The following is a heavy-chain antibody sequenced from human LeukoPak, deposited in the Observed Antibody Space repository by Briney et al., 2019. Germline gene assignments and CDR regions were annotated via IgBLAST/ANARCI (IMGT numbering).Heavy chain of an antibody. CDR1: GFTVSSNY. J-gene: IGHJ4*02. V-gene: IGHV3-53*01. CDR3: ATGSSGWYPLDY. Sequence: PGGSLRLSCAASGFTVSSNYMSWVRQAPGKGLEWVPVIYSGGSTYYADSVKGRFTISRDNSKNTLYLQMNSLRAEDTAVYYCATGSSGWYPLDYWGQGTLVTVSS. CDR2: IYSGGST. D-gene: IGHD6-19*01.